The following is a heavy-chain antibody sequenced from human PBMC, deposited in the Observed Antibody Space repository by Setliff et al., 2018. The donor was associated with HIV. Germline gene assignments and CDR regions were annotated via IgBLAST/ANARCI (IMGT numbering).Heavy chain of an antibody. CDR1: SGSISSSNW. CDR3: ARESRSMHVADGFDP. D-gene: IGHD6-19*01. V-gene: IGHV4-4*02. Sequence: PSETLSLTCAVSSGSISSSNWWSWVRQPPGKGLEWIGYMYYSGSTNYNPSLKSRVTISVDTSKNQFSLKLTSVTAADTAVYYCARESRSMHVADGFDPWGQGTLVTVSS. J-gene: IGHJ5*02. CDR2: MYYSGST.